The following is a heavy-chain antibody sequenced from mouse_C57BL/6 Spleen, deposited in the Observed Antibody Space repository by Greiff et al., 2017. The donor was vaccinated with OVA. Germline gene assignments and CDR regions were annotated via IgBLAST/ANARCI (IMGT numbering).Heavy chain of an antibody. Sequence: QVQLKQPGAELVKPGASVKVSCKASGYTFTSYWMHWVKQRPGQGLEWIGRIHPSDSDTNYNQKFKGKATLTVDKSSSTAYMQLSSLTSEDSAVYYCAIPLTGHYYAMDYWGQGTSVTVSS. V-gene: IGHV1-74*01. J-gene: IGHJ4*01. CDR3: AIPLTGHYYAMDY. CDR2: IHPSDSDT. D-gene: IGHD4-1*01. CDR1: GYTFTSYW.